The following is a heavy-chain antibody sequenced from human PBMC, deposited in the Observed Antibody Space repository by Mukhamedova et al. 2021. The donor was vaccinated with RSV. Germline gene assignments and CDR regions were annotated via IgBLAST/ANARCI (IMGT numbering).Heavy chain of an antibody. CDR3: SRMVGGHMAV. CDR2: IYHSGST. D-gene: IGHD4-23*01. V-gene: IGHV4-38-2*01. Sequence: GKGLEWIGSIYHSGSTYYNPSLKSRVTISVDTSKNQFSLKLSSVTAADTAVYYCSRMVGGHMAVWGKGTTVTVS. J-gene: IGHJ6*04.